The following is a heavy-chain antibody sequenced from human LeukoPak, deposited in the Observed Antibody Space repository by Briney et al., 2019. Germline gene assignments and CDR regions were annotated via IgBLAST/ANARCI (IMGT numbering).Heavy chain of an antibody. CDR3: AEDLVTGSLDY. D-gene: IGHD3-10*01. J-gene: IGHJ4*02. CDR1: GFTFSGYA. V-gene: IGHV3-23*01. CDR2: ISSSGGST. Sequence: PGGSLRLSCAASGFTFSGYAMTWVRQAPGKGLEWVSSISSSGGSTYYADSVKGRFTISRDNSKNTLYLQMNSLRAEDTAIYYCAEDLVTGSLDYWGQGTLVTVSS.